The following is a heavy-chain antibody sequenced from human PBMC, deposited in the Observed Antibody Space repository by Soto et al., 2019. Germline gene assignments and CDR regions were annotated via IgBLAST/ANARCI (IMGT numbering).Heavy chain of an antibody. CDR2: IYYSGTT. Sequence: SETLSLTCAVSGYSISSSNWWGWIRQPPGKGLEWIGYIYYSGTTYYNPSLKSRVTISVDTSKNQFSLKLSSVTAADTAVYYCARGTWVRSAFDIWGQGTMVTVSS. D-gene: IGHD3-10*01. V-gene: IGHV4-28*03. CDR3: ARGTWVRSAFDI. J-gene: IGHJ3*02. CDR1: GYSISSSNW.